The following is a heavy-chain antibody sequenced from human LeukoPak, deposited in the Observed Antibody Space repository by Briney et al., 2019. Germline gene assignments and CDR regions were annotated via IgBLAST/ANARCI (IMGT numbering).Heavy chain of an antibody. V-gene: IGHV4-39*01. CDR2: ICNSAST. CDR1: GGSISSSGYY. D-gene: IGHD3-3*01. J-gene: IGHJ5*02. Sequence: SETLSLTCTVSGGSISSSGYYWGWIRKPPGKGLEWIGSICNSASTYYNPSLKSRVTISVDTSKNQFSPKLSSVTAADTAVYYCARAAYYDFWSGQIHEENRFDPWGQGTLVTVSS. CDR3: ARAAYYDFWSGQIHEENRFDP.